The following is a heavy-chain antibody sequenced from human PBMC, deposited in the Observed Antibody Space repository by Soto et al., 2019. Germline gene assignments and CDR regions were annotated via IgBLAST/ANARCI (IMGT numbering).Heavy chain of an antibody. J-gene: IGHJ5*02. D-gene: IGHD1-26*01. CDR3: ARDSGRSEGWFDP. V-gene: IGHV3-64*01. CDR1: GLTFSSYG. Sequence: EVQLVESGGGLVQPGGSLRLSCTASGLTFSSYGMHWVRQAPGKGLEYVSGINSNGGSTYYANSVKGRFTVSRDNSKNTLYLQMGSLRDDDMAVYYCARDSGRSEGWFDPWGQGTRVTVSS. CDR2: INSNGGST.